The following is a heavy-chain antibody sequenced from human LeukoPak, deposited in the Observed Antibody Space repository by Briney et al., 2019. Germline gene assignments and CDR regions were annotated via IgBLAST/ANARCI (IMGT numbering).Heavy chain of an antibody. J-gene: IGHJ5*02. D-gene: IGHD2-2*01. Sequence: AGGSLRLSCAASGFTFSDYYMSWIRQAPGKGLEWVSYISSSGNTIYYADSVKGRFTISRDNAKNSLYLQMNSLRAEDTAVYYCARGPNTLPAARSRDRWGQGTLVTVSS. CDR3: ARGPNTLPAARSRDR. V-gene: IGHV3-11*01. CDR1: GFTFSDYY. CDR2: ISSSGNTI.